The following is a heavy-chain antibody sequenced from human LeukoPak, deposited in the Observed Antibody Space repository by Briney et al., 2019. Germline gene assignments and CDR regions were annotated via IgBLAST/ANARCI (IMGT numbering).Heavy chain of an antibody. Sequence: PGGSLRLSCAASGFTFSSYAMGWVRQAPGKGLEWVSAISGSGGSTYYADSVKGRFTISRDNSKNTLYLQMNSLRAEDTAVYYCAKDRLGYSSSWYGTWGQGTLVTVSS. CDR1: GFTFSSYA. J-gene: IGHJ4*02. D-gene: IGHD6-13*01. CDR2: ISGSGGST. V-gene: IGHV3-23*01. CDR3: AKDRLGYSSSWYGT.